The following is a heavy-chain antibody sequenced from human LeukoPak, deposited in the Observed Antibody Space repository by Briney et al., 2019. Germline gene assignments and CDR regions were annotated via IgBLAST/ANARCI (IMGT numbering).Heavy chain of an antibody. CDR1: GFIFSSYW. Sequence: GGSLRLSCAASGFIFSSYWMSWVRQAPGKGLEWVANIKQDGSEKYYVDSVKGRFTISRDNAKNSLYLQMNSLRAEDTAVYYCARDPDSSGCHDYWGQGTLVTVSS. J-gene: IGHJ4*02. V-gene: IGHV3-7*01. CDR3: ARDPDSSGCHDY. CDR2: IKQDGSEK. D-gene: IGHD3-22*01.